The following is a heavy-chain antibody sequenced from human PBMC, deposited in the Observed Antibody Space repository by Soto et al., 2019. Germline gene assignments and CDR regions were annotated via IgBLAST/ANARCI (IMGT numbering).Heavy chain of an antibody. CDR3: AKDPHQSIVGATTFDY. J-gene: IGHJ4*02. Sequence: EVQLLESGGGLVQPGGSLRLSCAASGFTFSSYAMSWVRQAPGKGLEWVSAISGSGGSTYYADSVKGRFTISRDNSKNTLYLQMNSLRAEDTAVYYCAKDPHQSIVGATTFDYWGQGTLVTVSS. CDR1: GFTFSSYA. V-gene: IGHV3-23*01. CDR2: ISGSGGST. D-gene: IGHD1-26*01.